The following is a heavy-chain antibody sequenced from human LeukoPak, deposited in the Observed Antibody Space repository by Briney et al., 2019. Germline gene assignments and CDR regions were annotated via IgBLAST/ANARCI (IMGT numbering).Heavy chain of an antibody. CDR1: GYTFTGYY. D-gene: IGHD3-22*01. V-gene: IGHV1-2*02. CDR2: INPNSGGT. CDR3: ARGGHYGSSQQPSDY. J-gene: IGHJ4*02. Sequence: ASVKVSCKASGYTFTGYYTHWVRQAPGQGLEWMGWINPNSGGTNYAQKFQGRVTMTRDTSISTAYMELSRLRSDDTAVYYCARGGHYGSSQQPSDYWGQGTLVTVSS.